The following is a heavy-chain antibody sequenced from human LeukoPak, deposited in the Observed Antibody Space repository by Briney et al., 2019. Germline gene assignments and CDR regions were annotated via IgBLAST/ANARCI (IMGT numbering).Heavy chain of an antibody. CDR2: IYYSGGT. CDR1: GGSISSYY. CDR3: ARDGGSGSYSYYYYGMDV. D-gene: IGHD3-10*01. V-gene: IGHV4-59*01. Sequence: PSETLSLTCTASGGSISSYYWSWIRQPPGKGLEWIGYIYYSGGTNYNPSLKSRVTISVDTSKNQFSLKLSSVTAADTAVYYCARDGGSGSYSYYYYGMDVWGQGTTVTVSS. J-gene: IGHJ6*02.